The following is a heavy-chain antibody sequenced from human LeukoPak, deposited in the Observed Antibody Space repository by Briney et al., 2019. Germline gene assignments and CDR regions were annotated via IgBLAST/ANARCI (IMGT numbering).Heavy chain of an antibody. CDR3: ARHDVVVVPAAIFYNWFDP. V-gene: IGHV4-39*01. J-gene: IGHJ5*02. CDR1: GGSISSSSYY. D-gene: IGHD2-2*01. CDR2: IYYSGST. Sequence: SETLSLTCTVSGGSISSSSYYWGWIRQPPGKGLEWSGSIYYSGSTYYNPSLKSRVTISVDTSKNQFSLKLSSVTAADTAVYYCARHDVVVVPAAIFYNWFDPWGQGTLVTVSS.